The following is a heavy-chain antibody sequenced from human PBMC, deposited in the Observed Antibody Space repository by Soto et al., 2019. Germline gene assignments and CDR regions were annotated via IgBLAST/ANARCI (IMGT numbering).Heavy chain of an antibody. Sequence: QVQLVESGGGVVQPGRSLRVSCAASGFTFSIYAMHWVRQAPGTGLEWVAVISYDGTKTYYADSVKGRFTISRDNSKNTAYLQMNSLREEDTAVYYCAKDRGPRRQWLIDPVEYWGQGTVVTVSP. J-gene: IGHJ4*02. D-gene: IGHD6-19*01. CDR3: AKDRGPRRQWLIDPVEY. CDR1: GFTFSIYA. CDR2: ISYDGTKT. V-gene: IGHV3-30*18.